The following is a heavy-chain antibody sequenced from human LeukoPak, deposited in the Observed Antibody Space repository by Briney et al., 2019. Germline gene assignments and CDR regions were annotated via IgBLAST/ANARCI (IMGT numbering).Heavy chain of an antibody. CDR3: ARGAASYYYDSSGYYPYYYYMDV. CDR1: GGSFSGYY. V-gene: IGHV4-34*01. CDR2: INHSGST. J-gene: IGHJ6*03. D-gene: IGHD3-22*01. Sequence: SETLSLTCAVYGGSFSGYYWSWIRQPPGKGLEWIGEINHSGSTNYNPSLKSRVTISVDTSKNQFSLKLSSVTAADTAVYYCARGAASYYYDSSGYYPYYYYMDVWGKGTTVTVSS.